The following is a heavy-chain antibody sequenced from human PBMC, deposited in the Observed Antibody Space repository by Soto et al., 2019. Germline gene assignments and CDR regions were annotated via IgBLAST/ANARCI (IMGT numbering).Heavy chain of an antibody. CDR2: IYYSGST. J-gene: IGHJ4*02. CDR3: ARDDDYEANAFDY. V-gene: IGHV4-39*02. D-gene: IGHD3-22*01. CDR1: GDSISSSSYY. Sequence: SETLSLTCTVSGDSISSSSYYWGWIRQPPGKGLEWIASIYYSGSTYYNPSLKSRVTISVDTSMNQFSLKLTSVTAEDTAVYYCARDDDYEANAFDYWGPGALVTVSS.